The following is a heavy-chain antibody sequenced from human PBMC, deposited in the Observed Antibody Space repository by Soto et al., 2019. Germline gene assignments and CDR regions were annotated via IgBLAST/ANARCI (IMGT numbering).Heavy chain of an antibody. J-gene: IGHJ4*02. CDR3: AKRPASIITFDY. D-gene: IGHD2-2*01. CDR2: ISGNGGST. Sequence: PGGSLRLSCAASGFTFINYAMSWVRQAPWKGLEWVSTISGNGGSTYYADSVKGRFTISRDYSKNMLFLQINSLRDDDSAVYYCAKRPASIITFDYWGQGTPVTVSS. CDR1: GFTFINYA. V-gene: IGHV3-23*01.